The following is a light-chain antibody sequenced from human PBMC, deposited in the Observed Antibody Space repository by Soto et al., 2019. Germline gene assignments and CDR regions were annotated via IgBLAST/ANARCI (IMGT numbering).Light chain of an antibody. CDR1: QSVLYSSNNKNY. V-gene: IGKV4-1*01. J-gene: IGKJ2*01. CDR3: QQYYSTPPLYT. CDR2: WAS. Sequence: DIVMTQSPDSLAVSLGERATINCKSSQSVLYSSNNKNYLAWYQQKPGQPPKLLIHWASTRESGVPDRFSGSGSGTDFTLTISSLQAEDVAVYYCQQYYSTPPLYTFGQGTKLAIK.